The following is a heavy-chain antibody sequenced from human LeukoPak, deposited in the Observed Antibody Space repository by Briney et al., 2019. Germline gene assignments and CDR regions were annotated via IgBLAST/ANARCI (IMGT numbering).Heavy chain of an antibody. J-gene: IGHJ4*02. CDR1: GFTFSRYE. CDR3: ATYRQVLLPFES. V-gene: IGHV3-48*03. CDR2: ISSSGSTI. Sequence: GGSLRLPCAASGFTFSRYEMNWVRQAPGKGLEWVSYISSSGSTIYYADSVKGRFTISRDNAKNSLYLQMNSLRVEDTAIYYCATYRQVLLPFESWGQGTLVTVSS. D-gene: IGHD2-8*02.